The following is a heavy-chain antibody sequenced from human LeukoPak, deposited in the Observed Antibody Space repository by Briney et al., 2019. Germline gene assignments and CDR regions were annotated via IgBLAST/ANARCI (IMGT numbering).Heavy chain of an antibody. CDR3: AKDTQMIQLWTFDY. D-gene: IGHD5-18*01. V-gene: IGHV3-9*01. Sequence: XCXAXXFXFDDYAMHWVRQAPGKGLEWVSGISWNSGSIGYADSVKGRFTISRDNAKNSLYLQMNSLRADDTALYYCAKDTQMIQLWTFDYWGQGTLVTVSS. CDR1: XFXFDDYA. CDR2: ISWNSGSI. J-gene: IGHJ4*02.